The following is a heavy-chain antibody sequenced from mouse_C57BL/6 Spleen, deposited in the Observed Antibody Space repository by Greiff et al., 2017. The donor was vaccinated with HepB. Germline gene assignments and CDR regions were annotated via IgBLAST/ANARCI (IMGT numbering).Heavy chain of an antibody. CDR3: ARESPYDGYYDYYAMDY. CDR2: ISDGGSYT. Sequence: EVMLVESGGGLVKPGGSLKLSCAASGFTFSSYAMSWVRQTPEKRLEWVATISDGGSYTYYPDNVKGRFTISRDNAKNNLYLQMSHLKSEDTAMYYCARESPYDGYYDYYAMDYWGQGTSVTVSS. CDR1: GFTFSSYA. D-gene: IGHD2-3*01. V-gene: IGHV5-4*01. J-gene: IGHJ4*01.